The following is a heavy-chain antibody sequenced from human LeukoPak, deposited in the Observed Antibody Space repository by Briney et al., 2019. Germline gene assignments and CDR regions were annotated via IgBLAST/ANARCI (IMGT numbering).Heavy chain of an antibody. CDR2: ASHSDSP. CDR1: GMSITSRHY. CDR3: ARDFGETSLPNWFDP. V-gene: IGHV4-38-2*02. J-gene: IGHJ5*02. D-gene: IGHD3-16*01. Sequence: SETLSLTCSVSGMSITSRHYWGWIRQPPGKGLEWIGSASHSDSPYYNPSLERRVTISLDTSRNQFSLQLTSVTAADTALYYCARDFGETSLPNWFDPWGQGTMVIVSS.